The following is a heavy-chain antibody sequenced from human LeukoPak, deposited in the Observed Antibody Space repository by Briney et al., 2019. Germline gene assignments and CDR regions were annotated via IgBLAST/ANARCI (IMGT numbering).Heavy chain of an antibody. CDR1: GYSFTGYW. J-gene: IGHJ4*02. Sequence: GESLKISCKGSGYSFTGYWIAWVRQMPGKGLEWMGIIYPGDSDTRYSPSLQGQVTISVDTSIGTAYLQWSSLKASDTAIYYCARQNDFRLDYWGQGTLVTVSS. CDR2: IYPGDSDT. V-gene: IGHV5-51*01. CDR3: ARQNDFRLDY. D-gene: IGHD3-3*01.